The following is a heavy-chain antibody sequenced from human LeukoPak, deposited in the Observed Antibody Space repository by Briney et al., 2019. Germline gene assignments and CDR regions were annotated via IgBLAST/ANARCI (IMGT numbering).Heavy chain of an antibody. J-gene: IGHJ4*02. Sequence: GGSLRLSCAASGFTFSSYSMNWVRQAPGKGLEWVSSISSSSSYIYYADSVKGRFTISRDNAKNSLYLQMNSLRAEDTAVYYCARDNKPSRRVAGTYPDYRGQGTLVTVSS. CDR1: GFTFSSYS. D-gene: IGHD6-19*01. CDR3: ARDNKPSRRVAGTYPDY. V-gene: IGHV3-21*01. CDR2: ISSSSSYI.